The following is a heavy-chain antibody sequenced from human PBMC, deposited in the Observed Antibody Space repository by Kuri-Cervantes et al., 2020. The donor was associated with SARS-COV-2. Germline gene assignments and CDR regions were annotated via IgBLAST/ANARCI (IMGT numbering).Heavy chain of an antibody. D-gene: IGHD4-17*01. CDR2: INPSGGGT. CDR1: GYPFTGYY. CDR3: ARDPTTVTTGIGMDV. Sequence: ASVKVSCKASGYPFTGYYIHWVRQAPGQGLEWMGIINPSGGGTSYAQKFQGRVAVTRDTPTSTVYMELSSLRSEDTAVYYCARDPTTVTTGIGMDVWGQGTTVTVSS. V-gene: IGHV1-46*01. J-gene: IGHJ6*02.